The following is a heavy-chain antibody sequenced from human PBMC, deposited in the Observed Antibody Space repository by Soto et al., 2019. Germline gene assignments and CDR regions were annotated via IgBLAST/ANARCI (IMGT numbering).Heavy chain of an antibody. CDR1: GYTFTGYY. J-gene: IGHJ1*01. CDR3: VRACYGDSLRH. V-gene: IGHV1-2*02. D-gene: IGHD4-17*01. Sequence: QVQLVQSGAEVKKPGASVKVSFKTSGYTFTGYYMHWVRQAPGEGLDWMAWINPISGATKYAQKFQGRVNMTRDTAISTVYMELCSLTSNDTAVYYCVRACYGDSLRHWGQGTLVTVSS. CDR2: INPISGAT.